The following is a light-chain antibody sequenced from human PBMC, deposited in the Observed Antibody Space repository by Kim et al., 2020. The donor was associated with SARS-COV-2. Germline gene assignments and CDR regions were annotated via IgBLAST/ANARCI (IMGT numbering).Light chain of an antibody. J-gene: IGLJ2*01. CDR3: QAWDSSTVV. Sequence: SVSRGQTASITCSGDKVGDRYACWYQKKPGQSPALVIYQDAKRPSGIPERFSGSNSGNTATLTISGTQPMDEADYYCQAWDSSTVVFGGGTQLTVL. CDR1: KVGDRY. V-gene: IGLV3-1*01. CDR2: QDA.